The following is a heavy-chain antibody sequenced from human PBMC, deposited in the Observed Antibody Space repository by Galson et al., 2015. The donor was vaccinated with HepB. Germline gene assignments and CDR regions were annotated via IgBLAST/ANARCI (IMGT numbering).Heavy chain of an antibody. D-gene: IGHD4-23*01. V-gene: IGHV5-10-1*01. J-gene: IGHJ6*03. CDR3: ARRRVTTVVNRRYYYMDV. CDR1: GYSFTSYW. Sequence: QSGAEVKKPGESLRISCKGSGYSFTSYWISWVRQMPGKGLEWMGRIDPSDSYTNYSPSFQGHVTISADKSISTAYLQWSSLKASDTAMYYCARRRVTTVVNRRYYYMDVWGKGTTVTVSS. CDR2: IDPSDSYT.